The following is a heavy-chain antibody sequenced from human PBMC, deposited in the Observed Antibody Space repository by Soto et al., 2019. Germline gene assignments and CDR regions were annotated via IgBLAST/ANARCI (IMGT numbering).Heavy chain of an antibody. CDR3: ARLSRGKFDY. V-gene: IGHV4-59*08. CDR2: IYYSGST. Sequence: PSETLSLACTVSGGSISSYYWSWIRQPPGKGLEWIGYIYYSGSTNYNPSLKSRVTISVDTSKNQFSLKLSSVTAADTAVYYCARLSRGKFDYWGQRTLVTVSS. CDR1: GGSISSYY. D-gene: IGHD3-16*01. J-gene: IGHJ4*02.